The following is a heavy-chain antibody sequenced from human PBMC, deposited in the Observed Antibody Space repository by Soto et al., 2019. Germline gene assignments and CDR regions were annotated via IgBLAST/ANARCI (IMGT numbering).Heavy chain of an antibody. V-gene: IGHV3-23*01. Sequence: EVQLLESGGGLVQPGGSLRLSCVASGFSFSTCAMGWVRQAPGKGLEWVSLISSNSAATYYTDSVKGRFTISRDNSKNTLYLQMNSLRAQDTAIYNCATQDFWGATGTTWGQGTLVTVSS. CDR3: ATQDFWGATGTT. CDR1: GFSFSTCA. J-gene: IGHJ4*02. D-gene: IGHD1-1*01. CDR2: ISSNSAAT.